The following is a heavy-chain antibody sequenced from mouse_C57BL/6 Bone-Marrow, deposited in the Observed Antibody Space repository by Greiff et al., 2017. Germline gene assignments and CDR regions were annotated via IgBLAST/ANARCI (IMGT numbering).Heavy chain of an antibody. CDR1: GYTFTDYY. CDR3: ARWRKGNYFDY. CDR2: INPYNGGT. V-gene: IGHV1-19*01. Sequence: VQLQQSGPVLVKPGASVKMSCKASGYTFTDYYMNWVKQSHGKSLEWIGVINPYNGGTSYNQKFKGKATLTVDKSSSTAYMALNSLTSEDSAVYYCARWRKGNYFDYWGQGTTLTVSS. J-gene: IGHJ2*01.